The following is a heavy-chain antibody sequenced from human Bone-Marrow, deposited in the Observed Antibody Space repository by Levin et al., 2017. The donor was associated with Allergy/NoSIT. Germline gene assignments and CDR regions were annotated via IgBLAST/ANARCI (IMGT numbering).Heavy chain of an antibody. D-gene: IGHD1-26*01. V-gene: IGHV5-51*01. J-gene: IGHJ3*02. CDR3: ARQQEQMDPFDM. CDR1: GYSFTSYW. Sequence: HGESLKISCQDSGYSFTSYWIAWVRQMPGKGLEWMGSIYAGDSDTRYSPSFQGHVTISVDKSISTAYLQWSSLKPSDTAKYYCARQQEQMDPFDMWGQGSVVIVS. CDR2: IYAGDSDT.